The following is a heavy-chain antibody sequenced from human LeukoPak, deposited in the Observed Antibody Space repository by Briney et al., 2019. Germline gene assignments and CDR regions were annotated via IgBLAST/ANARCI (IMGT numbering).Heavy chain of an antibody. CDR2: INHSGST. CDR1: GFTFSSYA. Sequence: PGGSLRLSCAAPGFTFSSYAMTWIRQPPGKGLEWIGEINHSGSTNYNPSLKSRVTISVDTSKNQFSLKLSSVTAADTAVYYCARGRDSSGWYQWFDPWGQGTLVTVSS. CDR3: ARGRDSSGWYQWFDP. J-gene: IGHJ5*02. V-gene: IGHV4-34*01. D-gene: IGHD6-19*01.